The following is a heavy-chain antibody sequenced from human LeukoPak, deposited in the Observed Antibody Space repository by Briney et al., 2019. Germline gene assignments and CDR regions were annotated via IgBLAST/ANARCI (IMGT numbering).Heavy chain of an antibody. CDR3: ASLRRTIGYYYYGMDV. CDR1: GGSFSGYY. V-gene: IGHV4-34*01. J-gene: IGHJ6*02. CDR2: INHSGST. D-gene: IGHD1-7*01. Sequence: SETLSLTCAVYGGSFSGYYWSWIRQPPGKGLEWIGEINHSGSTNYNPSLKSRVTISVDTSKNQFSLKLSSVTAADTAVYYCASLRRTIGYYYYGMDVWGQGTTVTVSS.